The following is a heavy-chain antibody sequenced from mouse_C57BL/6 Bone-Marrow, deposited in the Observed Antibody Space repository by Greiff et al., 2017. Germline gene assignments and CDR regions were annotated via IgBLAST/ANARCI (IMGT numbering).Heavy chain of an antibody. CDR2: IYPRSGNT. CDR1: GYTFTSYG. V-gene: IGHV1-81*01. CDR3: AGWYYYGSSLFAY. J-gene: IGHJ3*01. D-gene: IGHD1-1*01. Sequence: QVQLKESGAELARPGASVKLSCKASGYTFTSYGISWVKQRTGQGLEWIGEIYPRSGNTYYNEKFKGKATLPADKSSSTAYIELRSLTSDDSAVYFCAGWYYYGSSLFAYWGQGTLVTVSA.